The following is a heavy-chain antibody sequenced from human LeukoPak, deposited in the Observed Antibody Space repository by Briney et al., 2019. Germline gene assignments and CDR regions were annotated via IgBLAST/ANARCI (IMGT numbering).Heavy chain of an antibody. Sequence: SVKASCKASGGTFSSYAISWVRQAPGQGLEWMGRIIPILGIANYAQKFQGRVTITADKSTSTAYMELSSLRSEDTAVYYCARTGYSSSQDAFDIWGQGTMVTVSS. CDR2: IIPILGIA. D-gene: IGHD6-13*01. CDR1: GGTFSSYA. V-gene: IGHV1-69*04. J-gene: IGHJ3*02. CDR3: ARTGYSSSQDAFDI.